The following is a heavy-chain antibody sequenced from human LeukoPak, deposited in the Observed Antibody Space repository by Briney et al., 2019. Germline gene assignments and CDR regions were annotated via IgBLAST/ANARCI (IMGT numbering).Heavy chain of an antibody. V-gene: IGHV4-34*01. D-gene: IGHD6-13*01. Sequence: SETLSLTCAVYGGSFSGYYWSWIRQPPGKGLEWIGEINHSGSTHYNPSLKSRVTISVDTSKNQFSLKLSSVTGADTAVYYCARRGYSSSLYTSRWFDPWGQGTLVTVSS. CDR2: INHSGST. J-gene: IGHJ5*02. CDR3: ARRGYSSSLYTSRWFDP. CDR1: GGSFSGYY.